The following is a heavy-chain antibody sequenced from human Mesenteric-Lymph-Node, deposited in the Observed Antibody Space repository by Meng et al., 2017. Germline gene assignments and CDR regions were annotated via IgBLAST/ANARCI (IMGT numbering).Heavy chain of an antibody. CDR1: GGTFSSYT. V-gene: IGHV1-69*05. J-gene: IGHJ4*02. D-gene: IGHD6-13*01. CDR3: ARDASYSSSWYSFDY. CDR2: IIPIFGTA. Sequence: SVKVSCKASGGTFSSYTISWVRQAPGQGLEWMGGIIPIFGTANYAQKFQGRVTITTDESTSTAYMELSSLRSEDTAVYYCARDASYSSSWYSFDYWGQGTLVTVSS.